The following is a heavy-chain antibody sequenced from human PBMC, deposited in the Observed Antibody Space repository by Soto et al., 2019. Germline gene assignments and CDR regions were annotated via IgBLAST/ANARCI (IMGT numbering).Heavy chain of an antibody. D-gene: IGHD3-10*01. CDR3: ARGAVRSYYFDY. CDR2: ISAYNGNT. J-gene: IGHJ4*02. V-gene: IGHV1-18*01. Sequence: QVQLMQSGAEVKKPGASVKVSCKASGYTFTSYGISWVRQAPGQGLEWMGWISAYNGNTNYAQKLQGRVTMTTDTTTSTAYKGLRSRTSDDTAVYYCARGAVRSYYFDYWGQGTLVTVSS. CDR1: GYTFTSYG.